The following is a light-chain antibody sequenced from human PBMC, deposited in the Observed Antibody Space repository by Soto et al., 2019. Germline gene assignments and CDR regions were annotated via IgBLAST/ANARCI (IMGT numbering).Light chain of an antibody. CDR2: GAS. Sequence: EIVLTQSPGTLSLSPGERATLSCRASQSVSSSYLAWYQQKPGQAPRLLIYGASSRATGIPDRFSGSGSGTDSTLTISRLESEDFAVYYCQQYGSSPPTFGQGTKV. CDR3: QQYGSSPPT. V-gene: IGKV3-20*01. J-gene: IGKJ1*01. CDR1: QSVSSSY.